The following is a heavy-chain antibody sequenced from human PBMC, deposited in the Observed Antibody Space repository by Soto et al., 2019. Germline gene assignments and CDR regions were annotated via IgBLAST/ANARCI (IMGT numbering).Heavy chain of an antibody. D-gene: IGHD2-21*01. CDR2: INPYSCGT. CDR3: ARPKYGETYFDS. V-gene: IGHV1-2*02. J-gene: IGHJ4*02. Sequence: GASVKVSCKASGYTFTDHYIHWLRQAPGQSLEWMGWINPYSCGTHCARKFQDRVTMARDTSVSTAYMELSSLKSDDTAVYYCARPKYGETYFDSWGQGTVVTVSS. CDR1: GYTFTDHY.